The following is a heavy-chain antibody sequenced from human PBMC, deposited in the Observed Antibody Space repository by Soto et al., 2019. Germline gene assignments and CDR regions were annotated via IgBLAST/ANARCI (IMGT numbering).Heavy chain of an antibody. CDR2: VSGDGRDI. Sequence: QVQLVQSGGGAVLPGNSLRLSCAASGCPFSWAGMHWLRQTPGKGLEWVAVVSGDGRDIDYAESVRGRFSISRDNPKSTLYLQMNNLGVEDTAIYYCARGLNKAAGGAFDVWGQGTQVIVSS. D-gene: IGHD3-16*01. CDR1: GCPFSWAG. J-gene: IGHJ3*01. V-gene: IGHV3-33*01. CDR3: ARGLNKAAGGAFDV.